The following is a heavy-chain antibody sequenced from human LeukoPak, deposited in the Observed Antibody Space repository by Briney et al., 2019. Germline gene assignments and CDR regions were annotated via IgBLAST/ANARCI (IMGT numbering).Heavy chain of an antibody. CDR2: INPSGGST. CDR3: ARGGRWELLGERDYYYYYMDV. Sequence: EASVKVSCKASGYTFTSYYMHWVRQAPGQGLEWMGIINPSGGSTSYAQKFQGRVTMTRDMSTSTVYMELSSLRSEDKAVYYCARGGRWELLGERDYYYYYMDVWGKGTTVTVSS. D-gene: IGHD1-26*01. CDR1: GYTFTSYY. V-gene: IGHV1-46*01. J-gene: IGHJ6*03.